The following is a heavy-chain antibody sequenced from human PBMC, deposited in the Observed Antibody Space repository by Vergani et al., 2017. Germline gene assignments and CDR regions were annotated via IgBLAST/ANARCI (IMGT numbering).Heavy chain of an antibody. CDR3: ARGEYPWRSTYYYDSSGYRFRFDY. V-gene: IGHV3-30*03. Sequence: VQLVESGGGVVQPGRSRRLSCAASGFTFSSYGMHWVRQAPGKGLEWVAVISYDGSNKYYADSVKGRFTISRDNSKNTLYLQMNSLGAEDTAVYYCARGEYPWRSTYYYDSSGYRFRFDYWGQGTLVTVSS. D-gene: IGHD3-22*01. J-gene: IGHJ4*02. CDR1: GFTFSSYG. CDR2: ISYDGSNK.